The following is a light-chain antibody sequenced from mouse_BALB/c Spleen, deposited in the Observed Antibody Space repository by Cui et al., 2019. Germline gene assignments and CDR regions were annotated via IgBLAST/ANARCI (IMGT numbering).Light chain of an antibody. CDR2: STS. Sequence: QIVLTQSPAIMSASLGDEITLTCSASPSVSYMHWYQQQSGTSPKLLIYSTSNLASGVPSRFSGSGSGTFYSLTISSVEAEDDADYYCHQWSSYMYTFGGGTKLEIK. J-gene: IGKJ2*01. CDR1: PSVSY. V-gene: IGKV4-80*01. CDR3: HQWSSYMYT.